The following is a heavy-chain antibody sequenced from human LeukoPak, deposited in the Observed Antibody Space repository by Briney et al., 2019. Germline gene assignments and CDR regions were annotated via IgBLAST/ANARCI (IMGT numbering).Heavy chain of an antibody. D-gene: IGHD2-8*02. V-gene: IGHV3-13*01. Sequence: GGSLRLSCAASGFSFNTYDMHWVRQPTGEGLEWVSAIGTAGDTYYPGSVKDRFTISRENAKNSLYLQVNSLRVGDTAVYYRARAARFLGSTGAHAFDIWGQGTLVTVSS. CDR3: ARAARFLGSTGAHAFDI. CDR1: GFSFNTYD. CDR2: IGTAGDT. J-gene: IGHJ4*02.